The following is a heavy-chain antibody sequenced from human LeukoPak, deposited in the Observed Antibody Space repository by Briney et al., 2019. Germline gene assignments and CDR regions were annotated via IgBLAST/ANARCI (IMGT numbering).Heavy chain of an antibody. Sequence: VRSLRLSCAASGFTFSSYAMHWVRQAPGKGLEWVAVISYDGSNKYYADSVKGRFTISRDNSKNTLYLQMNSLRAEDTAVYYCARAYDFWSGPGGYWGQGTLVTVSS. V-gene: IGHV3-30-3*01. J-gene: IGHJ4*02. CDR3: ARAYDFWSGPGGY. CDR2: ISYDGSNK. D-gene: IGHD3-3*01. CDR1: GFTFSSYA.